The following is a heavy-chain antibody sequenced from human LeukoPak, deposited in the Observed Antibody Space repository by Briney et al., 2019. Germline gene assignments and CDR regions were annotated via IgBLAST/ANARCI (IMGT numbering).Heavy chain of an antibody. Sequence: ASVKVSCRASGYTFTGYYMHWVRQAPGRGLEWMGWINPNSGGTNYAQKFQGRVTMTRDTSISTAYMELSRLRSDDTAVYYCAKERRRGGAFDIWGQGTMVTVSS. CDR2: INPNSGGT. D-gene: IGHD1-1*01. CDR3: AKERRRGGAFDI. J-gene: IGHJ3*02. CDR1: GYTFTGYY. V-gene: IGHV1-2*02.